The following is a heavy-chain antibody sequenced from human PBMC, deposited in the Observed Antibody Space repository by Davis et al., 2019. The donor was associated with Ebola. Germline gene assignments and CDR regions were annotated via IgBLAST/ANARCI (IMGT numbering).Heavy chain of an antibody. Sequence: GESLKISCAASGFRFSYYAMHWVRQAPGKGLEWVAYISTSGNSINYADSVRGRFTISRDNARDSLYLQMNSLRAEDTAIYFCARPDILTGLYYFDSWGQGALVIVSS. D-gene: IGHD3-9*01. J-gene: IGHJ4*02. CDR2: ISTSGNSI. V-gene: IGHV3-21*01. CDR3: ARPDILTGLYYFDS. CDR1: GFRFSYYA.